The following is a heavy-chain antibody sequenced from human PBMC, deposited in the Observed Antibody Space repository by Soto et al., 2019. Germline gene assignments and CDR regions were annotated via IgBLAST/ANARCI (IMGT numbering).Heavy chain of an antibody. CDR2: ISAYNGNT. Sequence: ASVKVSXKASGYTFTSYGISWVRQAPGQGLEWMGWISAYNGNTNYAQKLQGRVTMTTDTSTSTAYMELRSLRSDDTAVYYCARDISGTMVRGVIGPWGQGTLVTVSS. D-gene: IGHD3-10*01. CDR3: ARDISGTMVRGVIGP. V-gene: IGHV1-18*01. CDR1: GYTFTSYG. J-gene: IGHJ5*02.